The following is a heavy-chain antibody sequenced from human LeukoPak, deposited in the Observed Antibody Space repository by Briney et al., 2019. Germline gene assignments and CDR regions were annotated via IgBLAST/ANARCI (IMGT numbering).Heavy chain of an antibody. CDR3: ARDSPTYCGGDCYSTGYYYYYGMDV. Sequence: ASVKVSCKASGYTFTGYYMHWVRQAPGQGLEWMGWINPNSGGTNYAQKLQGRVTMTRDTSISTAYMELSRLRSDDTAVYYCARDSPTYCGGDCYSTGYYYYYGMDVWGQGTTVTVSS. J-gene: IGHJ6*02. V-gene: IGHV1-2*02. CDR2: INPNSGGT. D-gene: IGHD2-21*02. CDR1: GYTFTGYY.